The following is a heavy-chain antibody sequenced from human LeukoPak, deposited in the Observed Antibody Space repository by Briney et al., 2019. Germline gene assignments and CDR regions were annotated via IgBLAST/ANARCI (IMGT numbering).Heavy chain of an antibody. V-gene: IGHV1-46*01. D-gene: IGHD6-13*01. CDR3: AREGRGVPGTIAAVKGFDY. Sequence: ASVKVSCKASGYTFTSYYMHWVRQAPGQGLEWMGIINPSGGSTSYAQKFQGRVTMTRDMSTSTVYMELSSLRSEDTAIYYCAREGRGVPGTIAAVKGFDYWGQGTLVTVSS. J-gene: IGHJ4*02. CDR1: GYTFTSYY. CDR2: INPSGGST.